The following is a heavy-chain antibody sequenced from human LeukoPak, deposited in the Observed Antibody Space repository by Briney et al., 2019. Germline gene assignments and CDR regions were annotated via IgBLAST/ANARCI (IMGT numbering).Heavy chain of an antibody. D-gene: IGHD1-26*01. CDR3: ARDHIVGALKGGSFDI. CDR1: GFTFSSYS. J-gene: IGHJ3*02. Sequence: GGSLRLSCAASGFTFSSYSMNWVRQAPGKGLEWVSYISSSSSTIYYADSVKGRFTISRDNAKNSLYLQMNSLRAEDTAVYYCARDHIVGALKGGSFDIWGQGTMVTVSS. V-gene: IGHV3-48*01. CDR2: ISSSSSTI.